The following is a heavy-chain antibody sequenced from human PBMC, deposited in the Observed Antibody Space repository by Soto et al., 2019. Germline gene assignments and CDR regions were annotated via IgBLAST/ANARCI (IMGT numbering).Heavy chain of an antibody. V-gene: IGHV3-23*01. J-gene: IGHJ4*02. CDR2: ISGSGGST. Sequence: GGSLRLSCAASGFTFSSYAMSWVRQAPGKGLEWVSAISGSGGSTYYADSVKGRFTISRDNSKNTLYLQVNSLRAEDTAVYYCARGGYSDYARGLDYWGQGTLVTVSS. D-gene: IGHD4-17*01. CDR3: ARGGYSDYARGLDY. CDR1: GFTFSSYA.